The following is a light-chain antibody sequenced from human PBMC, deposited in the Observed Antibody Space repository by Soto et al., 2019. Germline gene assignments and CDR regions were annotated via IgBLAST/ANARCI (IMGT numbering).Light chain of an antibody. V-gene: IGKV3-15*01. CDR1: QCVSSN. CDR2: GAA. CDR3: QQYNNWPPWT. Sequence: EIVMTQSPATLSVSPGERATLSCRASQCVSSNLAWYQQKPGQAPRLLIYGAATRATGIPARFSGSGSGTEFTLTVSSLQSEDFAFYYWQQYNNWPPWTFGQGTKVEIK. J-gene: IGKJ1*01.